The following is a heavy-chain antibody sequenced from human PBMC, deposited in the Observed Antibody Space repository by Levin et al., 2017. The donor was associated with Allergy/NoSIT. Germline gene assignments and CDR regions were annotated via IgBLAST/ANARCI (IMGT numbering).Heavy chain of an antibody. D-gene: IGHD3-9*01. V-gene: IGHV1-69*06. Sequence: KISCKASGGTFSSAPISWVRQAPGQGLEWMGGIIPLFGTADYAQQFQGRVTITADKSTSSAYMELSSLRYEDTAVYYCARPQKNYDSRPHYYHGMDVWGQGTTVTVSS. CDR3: ARPQKNYDSRPHYYHGMDV. J-gene: IGHJ6*02. CDR2: IIPLFGTA. CDR1: GGTFSSAP.